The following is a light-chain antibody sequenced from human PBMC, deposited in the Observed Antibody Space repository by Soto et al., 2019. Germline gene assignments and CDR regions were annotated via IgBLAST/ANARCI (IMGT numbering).Light chain of an antibody. J-gene: IGKJ4*01. CDR3: QQYGSS. V-gene: IGKV3-20*01. CDR1: QSVSSSY. CDR2: GAS. Sequence: EIVLTQSTGTLSLSPGERATLSCRASQSVSSSYLAWYQQKPGQAPRHLIYGASSRATGIPDRFSGSGSGTDFTLTISRLEPEDFAVYYCQQYGSSFGGGTKVEIK.